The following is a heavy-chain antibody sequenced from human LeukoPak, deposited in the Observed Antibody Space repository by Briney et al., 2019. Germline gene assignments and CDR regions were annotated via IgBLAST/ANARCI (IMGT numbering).Heavy chain of an antibody. D-gene: IGHD1-26*01. CDR1: GDSVSSNSAA. J-gene: IGHJ3*02. V-gene: IGHV6-1*01. CDR3: ARWDVFHAFNI. Sequence: SQTLSLTCAISGDSVSSNSAAWNWIRQSPSIALEWLVRTYHRSKWYNDYAVSVKSRITINPNTSKNQFSLQLNSVTPEDTAVYYCARWDVFHAFNIWGQGTMVTVSS. CDR2: TYHRSKWYN.